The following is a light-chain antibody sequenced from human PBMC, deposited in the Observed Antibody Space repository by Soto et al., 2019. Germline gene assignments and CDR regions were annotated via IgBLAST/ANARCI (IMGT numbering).Light chain of an antibody. CDR3: QHYNTYSGT. CDR1: QSINTW. CDR2: RAS. V-gene: IGKV1-5*03. Sequence: DIQMTQSPSTLSASVGDRVTITCRASQSINTWLAWYQQKPGKAPKLLIYRASTLESGVPSRCSGSGSGTDSPLTISRLPPDDFSSYYCQHYNTYSGTFGPGTKVDIK. J-gene: IGKJ3*01.